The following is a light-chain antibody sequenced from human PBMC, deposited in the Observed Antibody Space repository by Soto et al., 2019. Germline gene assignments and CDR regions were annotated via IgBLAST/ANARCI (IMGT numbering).Light chain of an antibody. Sequence: SYELTQPPSVSVAPGKTARITCGGKNIGSKSVHWYQQKPGQAPVLVIYYDSDRPSGIPERFSGSNSGNTATLTISRVEAGDEADYYCQVWDSSSEHVVFGGGTQLTVL. CDR1: NIGSKS. CDR3: QVWDSSSEHVV. V-gene: IGLV3-21*04. CDR2: YDS. J-gene: IGLJ2*01.